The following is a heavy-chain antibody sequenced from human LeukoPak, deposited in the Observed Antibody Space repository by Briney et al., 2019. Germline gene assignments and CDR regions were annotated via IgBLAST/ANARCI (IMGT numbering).Heavy chain of an antibody. V-gene: IGHV4-39*01. CDR3: ASLYAGTRPPDY. D-gene: IGHD3-10*01. CDR1: ADSTTIRTYC. J-gene: IGHJ4*02. CDR2: IFYSRST. Sequence: TLSPTSTLSADSTTIRTYCWGWVRHHPGNGLEWIRRIFYSRSTHNNPSLERRVTISVQTSTSQVSLKLNSVNAADTAVFYCASLYAGTRPPDYWGQGILVTVSS.